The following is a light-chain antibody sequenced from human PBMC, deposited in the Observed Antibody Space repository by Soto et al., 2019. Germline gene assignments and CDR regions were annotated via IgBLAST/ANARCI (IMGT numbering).Light chain of an antibody. CDR1: QSVSSN. CDR3: QQYNNAET. Sequence: DIVMTQSPATLSVSPGERATLSCRASQSVSSNLAWYQQKPGQAPRLLIYGASTRATGIPARFSGSGSGTEFTLTISSLQSEDFAVYYCQQYNNAETFGQGTKVDIK. CDR2: GAS. V-gene: IGKV3-15*01. J-gene: IGKJ1*01.